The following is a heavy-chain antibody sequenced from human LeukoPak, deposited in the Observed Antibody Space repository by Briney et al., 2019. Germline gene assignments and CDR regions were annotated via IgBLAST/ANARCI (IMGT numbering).Heavy chain of an antibody. CDR2: IYYSGST. V-gene: IGHV4-31*11. Sequence: YPSETLSLTCAVYVGSFSGYYWSWIRQHPGKGLEWIGYIYYSGSTYYNPSLKSRVTISVDTSKNQFSLKLSSVTAADTAVYYCARASGSLIDYWGQGTLVTVSS. J-gene: IGHJ4*02. D-gene: IGHD3-3*01. CDR1: VGSFSGYY. CDR3: ARASGSLIDY.